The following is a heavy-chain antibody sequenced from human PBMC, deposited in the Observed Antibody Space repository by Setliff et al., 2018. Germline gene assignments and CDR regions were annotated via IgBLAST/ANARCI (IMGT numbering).Heavy chain of an antibody. J-gene: IGHJ6*03. CDR1: GFTFEDYG. CDR3: AREQWLDPPGYYYMDV. V-gene: IGHV3-20*04. Sequence: GSLRLSCGASGFTFEDYGMTWVRQAPGKGLEWVAAIDWNGYNTGYEDSVKGRFIISRDNAKNSLSLEMNSLRGEDSALYYCAREQWLDPPGYYYMDVWAKGTAVTVSS. D-gene: IGHD6-19*01. CDR2: IDWNGYNT.